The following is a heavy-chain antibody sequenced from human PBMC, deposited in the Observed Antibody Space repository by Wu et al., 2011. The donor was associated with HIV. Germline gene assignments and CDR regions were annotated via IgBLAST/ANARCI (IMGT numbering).Heavy chain of an antibody. Sequence: EVKKPGPSVKVSCKASGYTFTSYDINWVRQATGQGLEWMGWMNPNSGNTGYAQKFQGRVTITRNTSISTAYMELSSLRSEDTAVYYCARGAGLRFLEWLPAPHAFDIWGQGTMVTVSS. CDR1: GYTFTSYD. J-gene: IGHJ3*02. CDR3: ARGAGLRFLEWLPAPHAFDI. V-gene: IGHV1-8*03. D-gene: IGHD3-3*01. CDR2: MNPNSGNT.